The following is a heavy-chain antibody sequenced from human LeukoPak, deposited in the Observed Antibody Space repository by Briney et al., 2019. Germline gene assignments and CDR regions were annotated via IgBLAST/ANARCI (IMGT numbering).Heavy chain of an antibody. V-gene: IGHV3-21*01. CDR3: ARDAFGSTGYDDAFDI. J-gene: IGHJ3*02. CDR2: ISSSSSYI. CDR1: GFTFSSYS. D-gene: IGHD3-3*01. Sequence: GGSLRLSCAASGFTFSSYSMNWVRQAPGKGLEWVSSISSSSSYIYYADSVKGRFTISRDNAKNSLYLQMNSLRAEDTAVYYCARDAFGSTGYDDAFDIWGQGTMVTASS.